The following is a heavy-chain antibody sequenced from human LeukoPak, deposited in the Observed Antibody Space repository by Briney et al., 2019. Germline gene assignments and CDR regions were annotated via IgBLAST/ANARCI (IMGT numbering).Heavy chain of an antibody. CDR1: GGSISSYY. V-gene: IGHV4-59*01. J-gene: IGHJ4*02. CDR2: IYYSGST. CDR3: ARADYGDYFDY. Sequence: SETLSLTCTVSGGSISSYYWSWIRQPPGKGLEWIGYIYYSGSTNYNPSLKSRVTISVDTSKNQFSLKLSSVTAADTAVYYCARADYGDYFDYWGQGTLVTVSS. D-gene: IGHD4-17*01.